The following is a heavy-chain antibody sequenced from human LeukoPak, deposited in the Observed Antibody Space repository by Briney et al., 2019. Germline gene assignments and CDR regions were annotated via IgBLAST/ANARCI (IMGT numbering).Heavy chain of an antibody. CDR3: TREGVYAPDGSGYHRDAFDM. CDR1: GGTFSSYA. V-gene: IGHV1-69*13. J-gene: IGHJ3*02. D-gene: IGHD3-22*01. Sequence: PWASVKVSCKASGGTFSSYAISWVRQASGQGLEWMGAIIPIFGTANYAQKFQGRVTITADESTSTAYMELSSLRSEDTAVYYCTREGVYAPDGSGYHRDAFDMWGQGTVVIVSS. CDR2: IIPIFGTA.